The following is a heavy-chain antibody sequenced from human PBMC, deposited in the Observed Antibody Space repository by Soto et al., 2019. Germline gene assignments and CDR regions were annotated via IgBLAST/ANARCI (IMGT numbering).Heavy chain of an antibody. V-gene: IGHV4-31*03. CDR1: GGSISSGGYY. J-gene: IGHJ4*01. Sequence: TLSITCTVSGGSISSGGYYWSLIRQHPGKGLEWIGYIYYSGSTYYNPSLKSRVTISVDTSQNQFSLRLNSVTAADTAVYYCARSGYGSSDFDHWGQGTLGPVSP. CDR3: ARSGYGSSDFDH. CDR2: IYYSGST. D-gene: IGHD6-13*01.